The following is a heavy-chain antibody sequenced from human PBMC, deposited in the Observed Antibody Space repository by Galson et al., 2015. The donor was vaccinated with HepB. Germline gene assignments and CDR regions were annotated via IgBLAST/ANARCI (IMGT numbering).Heavy chain of an antibody. Sequence: SLRLSCAASGFTVSSNYMSWVRQAPGKGLEWVSVIYSGGSTYYADSVKGRFTISRDNSKNTLYLQMNSLRAEDTAVYYCARVLTILLGVAGGWFDPWGQGTLVTVSS. CDR1: GFTVSSNY. CDR2: IYSGGST. CDR3: ARVLTILLGVAGGWFDP. J-gene: IGHJ5*02. V-gene: IGHV3-66*01. D-gene: IGHD3-9*01.